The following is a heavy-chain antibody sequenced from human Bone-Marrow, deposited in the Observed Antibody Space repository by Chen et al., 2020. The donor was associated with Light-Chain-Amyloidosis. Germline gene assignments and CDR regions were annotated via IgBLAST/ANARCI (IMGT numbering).Heavy chain of an antibody. D-gene: IGHD5-18*01. CDR2: VRFDGSDK. J-gene: IGHJ4*02. CDR1: GFVFTTYG. V-gene: IGHV3-30*02. Sequence: VRLVESGGGVVRPGGSLRLSCTVSGFVFTTYGLQWVRQAPGKGLEWVSFVRFDGSDKYYADSVKGRFTISRDDSKNTLYLQMNSLRPEDTAVYYCAQLYSYGRPFKHWGQGTLVSVSS. CDR3: AQLYSYGRPFKH.